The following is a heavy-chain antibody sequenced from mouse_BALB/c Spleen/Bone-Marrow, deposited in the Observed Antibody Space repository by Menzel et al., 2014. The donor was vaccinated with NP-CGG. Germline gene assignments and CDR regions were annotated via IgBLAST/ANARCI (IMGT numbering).Heavy chain of an antibody. Sequence: QVQLQQSGAELVRPGTSVKMSCKAAGYTFTNYWIGWVKQRPGHGLEWIGNIYPGAVYTNYNEKFKGKATLPADTSSSTAYMQLSSLASEDSAVCYCASRGEAVDYWGQGTSVTVSS. V-gene: IGHV1-63*02. CDR3: ASRGEAVDY. J-gene: IGHJ4*01. CDR1: GYTFTNYW. CDR2: IYPGAVYT.